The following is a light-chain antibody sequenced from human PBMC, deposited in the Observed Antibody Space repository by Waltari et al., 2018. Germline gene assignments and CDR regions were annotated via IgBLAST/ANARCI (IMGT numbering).Light chain of an antibody. Sequence: SSELTQDPAVSVALGQTVRITCQGDSLRSYYASWYQQKPGQAPVLVIYGKNNRPSEIPDRFSGSSSGNTASLTITGAQAEDEADYYCNSRDSSGNHPVVFGGGTKLTVL. CDR3: NSRDSSGNHPVV. V-gene: IGLV3-19*01. CDR2: GKN. CDR1: SLRSYY. J-gene: IGLJ2*01.